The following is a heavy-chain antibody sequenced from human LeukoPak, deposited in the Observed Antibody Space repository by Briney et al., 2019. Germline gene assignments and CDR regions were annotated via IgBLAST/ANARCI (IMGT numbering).Heavy chain of an antibody. J-gene: IGHJ4*02. CDR2: ISGSGGST. D-gene: IGHD2-21*02. CDR1: GFTFSSYA. V-gene: IGHV3-23*01. CDR3: AKTPIVVVTRFDY. Sequence: GGSLRLSCAASGFTFSSYAMSWVRRAPGKGLEWVSAISGSGGSTYYADSVKGRFTISRDNSKNTLYLQMNSLRAEDTAVYYCAKTPIVVVTRFDYWGQGTLVTVSS.